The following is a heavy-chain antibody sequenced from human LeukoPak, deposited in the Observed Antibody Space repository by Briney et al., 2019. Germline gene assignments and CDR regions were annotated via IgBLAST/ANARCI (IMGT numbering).Heavy chain of an antibody. V-gene: IGHV5-51*01. CDR3: ARSGHIYGLFDY. CDR2: IYPGDSDT. CDR1: GYSFTSYW. Sequence: GESLKISCQCSGYSFTSYWIGWVCQMPGKGLEWMGIIYPGDSDTRYSPSFQGQVTISADKSLNTAYLQWSSLKASDTAMYYCARSGHIYGLFDYWGQGALVTVSS. D-gene: IGHD5-18*01. J-gene: IGHJ4*02.